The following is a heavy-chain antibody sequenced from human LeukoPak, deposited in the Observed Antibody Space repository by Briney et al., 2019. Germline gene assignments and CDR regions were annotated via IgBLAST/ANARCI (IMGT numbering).Heavy chain of an antibody. D-gene: IGHD1-26*01. CDR2: INPNSGGT. J-gene: IGHJ4*02. CDR3: ARVPPLVGATDFDY. V-gene: IGHV1-2*02. Sequence: ASVEVSCKASGYTFTGYYMHWVRQAPGQGLEWMGWINPNSGGTNYAQKFQGRVTMTRDTSISTAYMELSRLRSDDTAVYYCARVPPLVGATDFDYWGQGTLVTVSS. CDR1: GYTFTGYY.